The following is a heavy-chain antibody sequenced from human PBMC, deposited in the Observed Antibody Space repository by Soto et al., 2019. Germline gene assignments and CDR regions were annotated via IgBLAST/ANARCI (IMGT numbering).Heavy chain of an antibody. Sequence: GGSLRLSCAVSGLTFSNYWMHWVRQAPGKGLEWVSTLNTDGSITRYVDSVKGRFTVSRDNAKATLYLQMNSLRADDTAVYYCVKDVRRAFDIWGQGTVVTVSS. V-gene: IGHV3-74*01. CDR2: LNTDGSIT. CDR3: VKDVRRAFDI. J-gene: IGHJ3*02. CDR1: GLTFSNYW.